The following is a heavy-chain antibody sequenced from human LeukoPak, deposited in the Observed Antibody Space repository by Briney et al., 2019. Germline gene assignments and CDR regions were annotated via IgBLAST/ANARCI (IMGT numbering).Heavy chain of an antibody. CDR2: ISYDGSNK. Sequence: GGSLRLSCAASGFTFSSYAMHWVRQAPGKGLEWVAVISYDGSNKYYADSVKGRFTISRDNSKNTLYLQMNSLRAEDTAVYYCAKEYDSGGYGANFDYWGQGTLVTVSS. J-gene: IGHJ4*02. CDR3: AKEYDSGGYGANFDY. CDR1: GFTFSSYA. D-gene: IGHD3-10*01. V-gene: IGHV3-30-3*01.